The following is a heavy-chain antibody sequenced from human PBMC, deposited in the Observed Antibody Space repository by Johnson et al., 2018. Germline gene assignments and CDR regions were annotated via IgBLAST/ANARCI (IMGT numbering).Heavy chain of an antibody. CDR2: ISYDGNFK. J-gene: IGHJ4*02. CDR1: GFTFSISG. V-gene: IGHV3-30*18. Sequence: QVQLVQSGGGVVQPGRSLRLSCAASGFTFSISGMHWVRQAPGKGLEWVAVISYDGNFKYYPDSVKGRFTISRDNSKKTLYLQMNSLRTENTAVDYCAKDGYIGHCSSRSCYGDYWGQGTLVTVSS. CDR3: AKDGYIGHCSSRSCYGDY. D-gene: IGHD2-2*01.